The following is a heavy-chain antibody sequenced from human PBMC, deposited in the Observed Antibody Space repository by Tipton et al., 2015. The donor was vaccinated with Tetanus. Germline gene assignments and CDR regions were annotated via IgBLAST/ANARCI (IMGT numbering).Heavy chain of an antibody. CDR3: ARDPYYSGGGCFDY. V-gene: IGHV4-61*01. D-gene: IGHD4-23*01. Sequence: TLSLTCTVSGGSVSSGSYYWSWIRQRPGKGLEWIGNMFYGGSHKYNPSLKSRVTILVDKSKNQLSLKLRSVTAADTAVYFCARDPYYSGGGCFDYWGQGSLVTASS. J-gene: IGHJ4*02. CDR1: GGSVSSGSYY. CDR2: MFYGGSH.